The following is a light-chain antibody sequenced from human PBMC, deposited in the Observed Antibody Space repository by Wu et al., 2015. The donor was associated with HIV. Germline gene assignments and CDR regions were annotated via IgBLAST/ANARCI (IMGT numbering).Light chain of an antibody. Sequence: EIVMTQSPVTLSVSPGERATLSCRASQSVSSNLAWYQQKPGQAPRLLIYGASTRAIGIPARFSGSGSGTEFTLTISSMQSEDFGIYYCQQYNNWPPLYSFGQGTKLEIK. J-gene: IGKJ2*03. V-gene: IGKV3-15*01. CDR1: QSVSSN. CDR2: GAS. CDR3: QQYNNWPPLYS.